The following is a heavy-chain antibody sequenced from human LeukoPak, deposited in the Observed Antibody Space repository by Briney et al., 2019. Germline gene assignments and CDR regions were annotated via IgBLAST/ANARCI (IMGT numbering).Heavy chain of an antibody. Sequence: PGGSLRLSCAASGFTFSSYAMNWVRQVPGKGLEWVSAINGRGDNTYYADSVKGRFTISRDNSKSTLFLQMNSLRAEDTAIYYCAKDRVSPGFNLFDPWGQGTLVTVSS. D-gene: IGHD2/OR15-2a*01. CDR3: AKDRVSPGFNLFDP. CDR1: GFTFSSYA. J-gene: IGHJ5*02. V-gene: IGHV3-23*01. CDR2: INGRGDNT.